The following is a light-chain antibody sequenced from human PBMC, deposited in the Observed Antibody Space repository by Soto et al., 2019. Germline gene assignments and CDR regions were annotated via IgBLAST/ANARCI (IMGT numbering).Light chain of an antibody. CDR1: QSIASH. J-gene: IGKJ1*01. CDR3: QQYNNWPPWT. V-gene: IGKV3-15*01. CDR2: GAS. Sequence: IVMTQSPATLSVSPGERATLSCRASQSIASHLAWYQQKPGQAPRLLIYGASTRATGIPARFSGSGSGTKFTLIISSLRSEDGAVYYCQQYNNWPPWTFGQGTKVEIK.